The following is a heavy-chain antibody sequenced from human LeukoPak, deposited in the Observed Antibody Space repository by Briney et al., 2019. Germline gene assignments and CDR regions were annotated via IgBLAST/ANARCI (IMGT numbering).Heavy chain of an antibody. D-gene: IGHD1-26*01. CDR1: GFTFSSYW. CDR3: ARLYSGSYFDY. Sequence: GGSLRLSCAASGFTFSSYWMSWVRQAPGKGLEWVANIKQDGSEKYYVDSVRGRFTISRDNAKNSLYLQMNSLRAENTAVYYCARLYSGSYFDYWGQGTLVTVSS. J-gene: IGHJ4*02. V-gene: IGHV3-7*01. CDR2: IKQDGSEK.